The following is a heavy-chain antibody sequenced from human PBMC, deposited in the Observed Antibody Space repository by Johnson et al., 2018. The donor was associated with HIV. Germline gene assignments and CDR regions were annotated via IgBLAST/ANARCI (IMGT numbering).Heavy chain of an antibody. CDR3: AKFLPGHDAFDI. Sequence: VQLVESGGGLVQPGGSLRLSCAASGFTFSSYWMHWVRQAPGKGLVWVSRINSDGSSTSYADSVKGRFTISRDNDKNTLYLQMNSLRAEDTAVYYCAKFLPGHDAFDIWGQGTMVTVSS. J-gene: IGHJ3*02. CDR2: INSDGSST. V-gene: IGHV3-74*01. CDR1: GFTFSSYW. D-gene: IGHD1-14*01.